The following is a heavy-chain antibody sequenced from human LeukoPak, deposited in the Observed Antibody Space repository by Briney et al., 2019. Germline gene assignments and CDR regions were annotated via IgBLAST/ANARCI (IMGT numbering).Heavy chain of an antibody. D-gene: IGHD2-2*01. Sequence: ASVKVSCKASGGTFSSYAISWVRQAPGQGLEWMGGIIPIFGTANYAQKFQGRVTITTDESTSTAYMELSSLRAEDTAVYYCAKRSLVVPAATLEGAFDIWGQGTMVTVSS. J-gene: IGHJ3*02. CDR2: IIPIFGTA. V-gene: IGHV1-69*05. CDR3: AKRSLVVPAATLEGAFDI. CDR1: GGTFSSYA.